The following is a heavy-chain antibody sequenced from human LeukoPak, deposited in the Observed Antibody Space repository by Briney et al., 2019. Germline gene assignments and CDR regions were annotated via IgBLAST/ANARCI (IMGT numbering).Heavy chain of an antibody. Sequence: GGSLRLSCEASGFTFSAYAMTWGRQAPGKGLEWVSSIGSDNKPHYSESVKGRFAISRDNSKSMLFLQLNSLRAEDTALYYCARDLHYNVAMDVWGQGTTVTVSS. D-gene: IGHD5-24*01. J-gene: IGHJ6*02. CDR1: GFTFSAYA. V-gene: IGHV3-23*01. CDR2: IGSDNKP. CDR3: ARDLHYNVAMDV.